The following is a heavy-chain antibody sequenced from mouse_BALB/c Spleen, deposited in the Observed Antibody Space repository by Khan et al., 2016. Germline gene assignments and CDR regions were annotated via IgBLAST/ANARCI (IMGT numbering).Heavy chain of an antibody. V-gene: IGHV9-3*02. CDR2: INTNTGEP. CDR3: AEEYYGSNGCAY. CDR1: GYTFTNYG. J-gene: IGHJ3*01. D-gene: IGHD1-1*01. Sequence: QIQLVQSGPELKKPGETVKISCKASGYTFTNYGMNWVKQAPGKGLKWMGWINTNTGEPTYAEEFKGRFAFSLETSARTAYVQINNLKNEDTATYCCAEEYYGSNGCAYWGQGTLVTVSA.